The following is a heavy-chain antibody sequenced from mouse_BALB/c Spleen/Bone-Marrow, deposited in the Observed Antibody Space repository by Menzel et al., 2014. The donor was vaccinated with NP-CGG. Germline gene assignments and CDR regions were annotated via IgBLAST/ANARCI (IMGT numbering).Heavy chain of an antibody. D-gene: IGHD1-1*01. Sequence: EVKLVESGGGLVQPGGSLRLSCATSGFTFTDYYMSWVRQPPGEALEWLGFIRNKANGYTTEYSASVKGRFTISRDNSQSILYLQMNTLRAEGSATYYCARDMGLLRFDYWGQGTTLTVSS. CDR1: GFTFTDYY. J-gene: IGHJ2*01. CDR3: ARDMGLLRFDY. CDR2: IRNKANGYTT. V-gene: IGHV7-3*02.